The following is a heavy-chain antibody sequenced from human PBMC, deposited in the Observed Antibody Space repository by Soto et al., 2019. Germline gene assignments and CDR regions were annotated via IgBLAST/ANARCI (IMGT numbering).Heavy chain of an antibody. J-gene: IGHJ5*02. V-gene: IGHV1-3*05. CDR3: ARADGPGFVGP. CDR2: INAGNGNT. CDR1: GYTFISYG. D-gene: IGHD2-2*01. Sequence: QVQLVQSGAEEKKPGASVKVSCKASGYTFISYGIQWVRQAPGQRLEWMGWINAGNGNTKYSQKFQGRVTITRDTSASTAYMELSSLRSEDTAVYYCARADGPGFVGPWGQGTLVTVSS.